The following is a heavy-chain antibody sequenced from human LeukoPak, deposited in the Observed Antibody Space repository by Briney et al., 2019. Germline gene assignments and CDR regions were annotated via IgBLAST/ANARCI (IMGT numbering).Heavy chain of an antibody. J-gene: IGHJ4*02. CDR1: GFTFSSYG. V-gene: IGHV3-30*02. CDR2: IRYDGSNK. CDR3: AKDRDDYFDY. Sequence: GGSLRLSCAASGFTFSSYGMHWVRQAPGKGLEWVAFIRYDGSNKYYADSVKGRFTISRDNSKNTLYLQVNSLRAKDTAIYYCAKDRDDYFDYWGQGTLVTVSS. D-gene: IGHD5-24*01.